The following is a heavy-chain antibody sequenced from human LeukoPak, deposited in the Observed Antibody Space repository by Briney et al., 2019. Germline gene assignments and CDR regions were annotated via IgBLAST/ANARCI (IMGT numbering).Heavy chain of an antibody. V-gene: IGHV3-33*01. J-gene: IGHJ3*02. D-gene: IGHD3-16*01. CDR3: ARDDALGDNALDI. CDR1: GFTFSSYG. Sequence: PGGSLRLSCAASGFTFSSYGMHWVRQAAGKGLEWVAVILNDGSQEKYADSVKGRFTISRDNSKNTLFLQMNSLRAEDTAVYYCARDDALGDNALDIWGQGTMVTVSS. CDR2: ILNDGSQE.